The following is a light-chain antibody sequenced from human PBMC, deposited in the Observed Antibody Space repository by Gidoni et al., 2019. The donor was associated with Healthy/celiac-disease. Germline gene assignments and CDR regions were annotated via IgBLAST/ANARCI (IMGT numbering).Light chain of an antibody. V-gene: IGKV1-39*01. CDR3: QQSYSTPST. J-gene: IGKJ1*01. CDR1: KSISSY. CDR2: AAS. Sequence: DIQMTQSPSSLSASVGDRVTITCRASKSISSYLNWYQQKPGKAPKLLIYAASSLQSGVPSRFSGSGSGTDFTLTISSLQPEDFATYYCQQSYSTPSTFGQGTKVENK.